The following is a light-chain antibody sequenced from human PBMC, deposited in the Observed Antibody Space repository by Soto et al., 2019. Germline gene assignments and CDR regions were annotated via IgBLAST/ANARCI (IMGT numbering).Light chain of an antibody. CDR3: CSYAGSSTPYV. Sequence: QSALTQPASVSGSPGQSITISCTGTSSDVGSYKLVSWYQQHPGKAPKLMIYDVSKRPSGVSNRFSGSKSGNTASLTISGLQAEDEADYYCCSYAGSSTPYVFGTGTQLTVL. J-gene: IGLJ1*01. CDR2: DVS. CDR1: SSDVGSYKL. V-gene: IGLV2-23*02.